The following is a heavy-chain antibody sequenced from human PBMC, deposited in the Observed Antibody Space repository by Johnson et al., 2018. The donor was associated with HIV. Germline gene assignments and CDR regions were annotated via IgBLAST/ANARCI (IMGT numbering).Heavy chain of an antibody. Sequence: VQLVESGGGLVKPGGSLRVSCAASGFTFSSYAMSWVRQAPGKGLEWVGRIKSKTDGGTTDYAAPVKGRFTISRDNSKNTLYLQMNSLRVEDTAVYYCAKERGISGGFDFWGQGTRVTVSS. V-gene: IGHV3-15*01. CDR1: GFTFSSYA. CDR3: AKERGISGGFDF. D-gene: IGHD2-15*01. J-gene: IGHJ3*01. CDR2: IKSKTDGGTT.